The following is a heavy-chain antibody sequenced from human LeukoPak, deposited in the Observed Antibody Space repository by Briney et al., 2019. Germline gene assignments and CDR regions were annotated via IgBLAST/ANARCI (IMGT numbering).Heavy chain of an antibody. CDR2: INSDGSST. CDR3: ARALLYEFWSGHTLFDP. J-gene: IGHJ5*02. D-gene: IGHD3-3*01. Sequence: GGSLRLSCAASGFTFSSYWMHWVRQAPGKGLVWVSRINSDGSSTSYADSVKGRFTISRDNAKNTLYLQMNSLRAEDTAVYYCARALLYEFWSGHTLFDPWGQGTLVTVSS. CDR1: GFTFSSYW. V-gene: IGHV3-74*01.